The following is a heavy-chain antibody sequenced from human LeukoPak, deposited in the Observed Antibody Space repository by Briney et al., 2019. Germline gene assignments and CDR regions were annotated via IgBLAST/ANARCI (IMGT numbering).Heavy chain of an antibody. CDR3: ARDEGEYCTRTTCYYGRFDP. J-gene: IGHJ5*02. CDR1: GFIFSTYG. V-gene: IGHV3-48*03. CDR2: ISGRGTTI. Sequence: GGSLRLSCVGSGFIFSTYGMNWVRQAPGKGLEWISYISGRGTTIYYADSVKGRFTISRDNAKSSLYLQMSSLRDEDTALYYCARDEGEYCTRTTCYYGRFDPWGQGTLVTVSS. D-gene: IGHD2-2*01.